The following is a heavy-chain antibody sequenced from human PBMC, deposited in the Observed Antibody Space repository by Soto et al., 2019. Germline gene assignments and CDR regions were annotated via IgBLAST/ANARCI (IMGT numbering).Heavy chain of an antibody. CDR2: IIPIFGTA. D-gene: IGHD1-26*01. V-gene: IGHV1-69*13. J-gene: IGHJ4*02. Sequence: ASVKVSCKASGGTFSSYAISWVRQAPGQGLEWMGGIIPIFGTANYAQKFQGRVTITADESTSTAYMELSSLRSEDTAVYYCARARAVSGSYPYYFDYWGQGTLVTVSS. CDR3: ARARAVSGSYPYYFDY. CDR1: GGTFSSYA.